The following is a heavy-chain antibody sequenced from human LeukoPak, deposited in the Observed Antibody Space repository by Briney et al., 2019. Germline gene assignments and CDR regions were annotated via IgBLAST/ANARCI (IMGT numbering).Heavy chain of an antibody. CDR3: ARGDGYTYSLDY. CDR2: IYYTGTA. Sequence: SETLSLTCTVSGGSISGYFWSWIRQPPGEGLQFIGYIYYTGTASYNPSLNSRVTMSVDTSKNQFSLKVSSVTAADTAVYYCARGDGYTYSLDYWGQGTLVTVSS. D-gene: IGHD5-24*01. V-gene: IGHV4-59*01. J-gene: IGHJ4*02. CDR1: GGSISGYF.